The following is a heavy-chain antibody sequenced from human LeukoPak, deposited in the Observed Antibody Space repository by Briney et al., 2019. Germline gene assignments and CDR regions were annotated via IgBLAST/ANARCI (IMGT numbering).Heavy chain of an antibody. CDR1: GFTFTNYA. Sequence: PGGSLRLSCAASGFTFTNYAMHWVRQAPGKGPEWVAVISDDGSRQHYADFLEGRFTISSDNSKNTVSLQRSSMRTEDTAVYFCVREQPGSGWSGIDYWGQGTLVTVSS. V-gene: IGHV3-30*15. D-gene: IGHD6-19*01. J-gene: IGHJ4*02. CDR2: ISDDGSRQ. CDR3: VREQPGSGWSGIDY.